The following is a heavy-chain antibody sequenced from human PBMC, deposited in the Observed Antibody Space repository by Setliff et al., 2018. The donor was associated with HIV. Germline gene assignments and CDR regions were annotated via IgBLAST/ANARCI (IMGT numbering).Heavy chain of an antibody. V-gene: IGHV1-46*01. CDR3: ATVYYYDSSGYYSFSY. J-gene: IGHJ4*02. D-gene: IGHD3-22*01. CDR2: INPSSGST. CDR1: GYTFTSYY. Sequence: AASVKVSCKASGYTFTSYYMHWVRQAPGQGLEWMGIINPSSGSTTYAQKFQGRVTMTRDTSTSTVYMELSSLRSEDTAVYYCATVYYYDSSGYYSFSYWGQGTLVTVSS.